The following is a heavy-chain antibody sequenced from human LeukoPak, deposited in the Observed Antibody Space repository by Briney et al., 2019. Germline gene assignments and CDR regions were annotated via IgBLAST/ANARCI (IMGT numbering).Heavy chain of an antibody. D-gene: IGHD3-10*01. CDR2: IGYSGTT. Sequence: NPSETLSVTCAVSGASVSSDGFWWNWVRQPPGKGLEWIGQIGYSGTTNYKPSLKSRLTISTDASKSHFSLRLTSVTPADTAVYYCARIGGVFHHWGQGTLVTVSS. V-gene: IGHV4-61*03. J-gene: IGHJ1*01. CDR3: ARIGGVFHH. CDR1: GASVSSDGFW.